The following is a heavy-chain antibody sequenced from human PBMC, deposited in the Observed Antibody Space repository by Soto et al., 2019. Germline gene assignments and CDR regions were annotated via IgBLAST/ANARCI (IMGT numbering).Heavy chain of an antibody. CDR1: GFTFDDYG. J-gene: IGHJ4*02. CDR3: ARDLYGDYAYYFDY. D-gene: IGHD4-17*01. V-gene: IGHV3-20*01. Sequence: GGSLRLSCAASGFTFDDYGMSWVRQAPGKGLEWVSGINWNGGSTGYADSVKGRFTISRDNAKNSLYLQMNSLRAEDTALYHCARDLYGDYAYYFDYWGQGTLVTVS. CDR2: INWNGGST.